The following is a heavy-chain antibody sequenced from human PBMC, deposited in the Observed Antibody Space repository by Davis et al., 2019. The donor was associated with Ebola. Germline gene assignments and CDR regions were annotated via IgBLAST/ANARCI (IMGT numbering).Heavy chain of an antibody. CDR3: AKSGLSFGVVKYHYGMDV. J-gene: IGHJ6*04. D-gene: IGHD3-3*01. CDR1: GFTVRNTH. CDR2: VYGGDT. Sequence: GESLKISCDASGFTVRNTHMTWVRQAPGKGLEWVSGVYGGDTHYADSVKGRFTISRDNSKKTLYLQMNSLRAEDTAVYYCAKSGLSFGVVKYHYGMDVWGKGTTVTVSS. V-gene: IGHV3-53*01.